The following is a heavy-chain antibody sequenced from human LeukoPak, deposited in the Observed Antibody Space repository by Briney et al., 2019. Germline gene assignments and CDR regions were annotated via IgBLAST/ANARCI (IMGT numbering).Heavy chain of an antibody. CDR1: GYTFSSYG. D-gene: IGHD4-17*01. Sequence: ASVKVSCKASGYTFSSYGISWVRQATGQGLEGMGWISAYNVNTNYAQKLQGRFTMTTDTSTNTALMELRSRRSDDTAVYYCARDLHQGSTVTAFRYWGQGTLVTVSS. CDR3: ARDLHQGSTVTAFRY. J-gene: IGHJ4*02. CDR2: ISAYNVNT. V-gene: IGHV1-18*01.